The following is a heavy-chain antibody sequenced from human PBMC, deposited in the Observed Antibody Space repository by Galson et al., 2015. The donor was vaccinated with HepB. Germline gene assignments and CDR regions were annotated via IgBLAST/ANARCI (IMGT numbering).Heavy chain of an antibody. CDR1: GFTFTTYL. D-gene: IGHD1-7*01. CDR2: INQDGSEE. Sequence: SLRLSCAASGFTFTTYLMSWVRQAPGKGLEWVASINQDGSEEYYADSVKGRFTVSRDNAKNSLYLQMNSLRAEDTAVYYCAWWNYAFDVWGQGTMVIASS. J-gene: IGHJ3*01. CDR3: AWWNYAFDV. V-gene: IGHV3-7*03.